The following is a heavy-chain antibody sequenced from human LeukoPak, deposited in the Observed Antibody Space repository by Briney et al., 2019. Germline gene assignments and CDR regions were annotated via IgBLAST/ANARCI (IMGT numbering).Heavy chain of an antibody. CDR1: GYTFTGYY. Sequence: ASVKVSCKASGYTFTGYYMHWVRQAPGQGLEWMGWINPNSGGTNYAQKFQGRVTISVDTSKNQFSLKLSSVTAADTAVYYCARDQLLWFGENYGMDVWGQGTTVTVSS. CDR2: INPNSGGT. D-gene: IGHD3-10*01. CDR3: ARDQLLWFGENYGMDV. V-gene: IGHV1-2*02. J-gene: IGHJ6*02.